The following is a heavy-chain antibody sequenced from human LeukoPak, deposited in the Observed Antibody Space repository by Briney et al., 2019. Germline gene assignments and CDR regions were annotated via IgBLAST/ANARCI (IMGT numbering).Heavy chain of an antibody. CDR3: ATYTHWVAGDV. V-gene: IGHV3-7*01. Sequence: GGSLRLSCAASGFTFSDSWMSWVRQAPGKGLEWVANMNQDGSEKDYVDSVKGRFTISRDNARDSLYLQMGSLRAEDTAVYYCATYTHWVAGDVWGQGTTVTVSS. J-gene: IGHJ6*02. CDR2: MNQDGSEK. D-gene: IGHD3-16*01. CDR1: GFTFSDSW.